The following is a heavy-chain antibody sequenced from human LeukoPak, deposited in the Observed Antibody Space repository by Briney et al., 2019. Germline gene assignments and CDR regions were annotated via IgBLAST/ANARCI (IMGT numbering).Heavy chain of an antibody. J-gene: IGHJ4*02. V-gene: IGHV4-34*01. Sequence: SETVSLTCAVYGGSFSSYYWSWIRQPPGKGLEWIGEINHSGSTNYNPSLKSRVTISVDTSKNQFSLKLSSVTAADTAVYYCARGSSTSVARIDYWGQGTLVTVSS. CDR1: GGSFSSYY. D-gene: IGHD2-2*01. CDR3: ARGSSTSVARIDY. CDR2: INHSGST.